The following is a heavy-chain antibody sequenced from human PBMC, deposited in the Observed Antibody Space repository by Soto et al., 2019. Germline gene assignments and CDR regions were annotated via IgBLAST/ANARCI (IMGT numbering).Heavy chain of an antibody. CDR1: GGSISGYY. CDR3: ARGQFTGTTQGDWFDP. Sequence: LTCTATGGSISGYYWNWIRQPPGKGLEWIGYVYSSGSTNYNPSLKNRVTISVGTSYNQFSLKLNSVTAADTAVYYCARGQFTGTTQGDWFDPWGQGTLVTVSS. D-gene: IGHD1-1*01. J-gene: IGHJ5*02. V-gene: IGHV4-59*01. CDR2: VYSSGST.